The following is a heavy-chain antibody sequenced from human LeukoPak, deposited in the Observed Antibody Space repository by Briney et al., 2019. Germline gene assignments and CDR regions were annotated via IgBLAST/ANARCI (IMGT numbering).Heavy chain of an antibody. CDR1: GYSFTSYW. CDR3: GRRVVVVAATWVAFDN. D-gene: IGHD2-15*01. Sequence: GESLKISCKGSGYSFTSYWIGWVRQMPGKGLEWMGIIYPGDSDTRYSPSFQGQVTISADKSISTAYLQWGSLKASDTAMYSCGRRVVVVAATWVAFDNRGQGTMV. J-gene: IGHJ3*02. CDR2: IYPGDSDT. V-gene: IGHV5-51*01.